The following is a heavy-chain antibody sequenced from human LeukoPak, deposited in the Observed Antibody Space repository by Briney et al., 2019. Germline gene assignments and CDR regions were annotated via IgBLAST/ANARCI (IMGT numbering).Heavy chain of an antibody. V-gene: IGHV1-8*03. CDR2: MNPNSGNT. CDR3: ARRRYSGYDLFDY. D-gene: IGHD5-12*01. CDR1: GYTFTSYD. J-gene: IGHJ4*02. Sequence: ASVKVSCKASGYTFTSYDINWVRQATGQGLEWMGWMNPNSGNTGYAQKFQGRVTITRNTSISTAYMELSSLRFEDTAVYYCARRRYSGYDLFDYWGQGTLVTVSS.